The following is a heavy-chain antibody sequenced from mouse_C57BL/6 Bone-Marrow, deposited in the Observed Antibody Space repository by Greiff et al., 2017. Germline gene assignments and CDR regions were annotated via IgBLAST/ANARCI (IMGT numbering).Heavy chain of an antibody. CDR1: GYTFTSYW. D-gene: IGHD1-1*01. V-gene: IGHV1-55*01. CDR2: IYPGSGST. J-gene: IGHJ1*03. Sequence: QVQLKQPGAELVKPGASVKMSCKASGYTFTSYWITWVKQRPGQGLEWIGDIYPGSGSTNYNEKFKSKATLTVDTSSSTAYMQLSSLTSEDSAVYYCAREDYYGSSYGWYFDVWGTGTTVTVSS. CDR3: AREDYYGSSYGWYFDV.